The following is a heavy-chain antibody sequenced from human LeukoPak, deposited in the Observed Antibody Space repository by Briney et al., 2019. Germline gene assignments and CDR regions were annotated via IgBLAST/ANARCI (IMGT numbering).Heavy chain of an antibody. D-gene: IGHD6-6*01. CDR2: IYDGGSNT. J-gene: IGHJ4*02. Sequence: PGGSLRLSRGASGFTFSANALSWVRQAPGKGLEWVSTIYDGGSNTNYADSVKGRFTISRDNSKNTLYLQMNSLRAEDTAVYYCAGHGSSSGWGQGTLVTVSS. CDR1: GFTFSANA. V-gene: IGHV3-23*01. CDR3: AGHGSSSG.